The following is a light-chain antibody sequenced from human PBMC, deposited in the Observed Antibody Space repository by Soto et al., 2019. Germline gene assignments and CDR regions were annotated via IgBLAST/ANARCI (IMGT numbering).Light chain of an antibody. V-gene: IGKV1-5*03. CDR1: QRTSGW. Sequence: DIQMTQSPSTLSASVGDRVTITCRASQRTSGWLAWYQQKPGKAPKLLMYKVSTLESGVPSRFSGSGSETDFTLTISSLQPDDFASYHRKQNNSLYTFGHGTQV. CDR3: KQNNSLYT. J-gene: IGKJ2*01. CDR2: KVS.